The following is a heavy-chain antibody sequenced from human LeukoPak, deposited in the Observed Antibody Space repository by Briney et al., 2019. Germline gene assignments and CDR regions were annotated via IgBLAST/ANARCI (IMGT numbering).Heavy chain of an antibody. CDR3: AKGGGYYYDSSGYNVNFDY. CDR1: GFTFSNAY. Sequence: GGSLRLSCAASGFTFSNAYMSWVRQAPGKGLEWVSAISGSGGSTYYADSVKGRFTISRDNSKNTLYLQMNSLRAEDTAVYYCAKGGGYYYDSSGYNVNFDYWGQGTLVTVSS. V-gene: IGHV3-23*01. D-gene: IGHD3-22*01. CDR2: ISGSGGST. J-gene: IGHJ4*02.